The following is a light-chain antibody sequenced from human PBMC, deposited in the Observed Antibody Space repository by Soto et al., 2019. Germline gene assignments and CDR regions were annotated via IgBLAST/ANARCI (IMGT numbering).Light chain of an antibody. J-gene: IGLJ1*01. CDR3: TSYTGSSTYV. Sequence: QSALTQPPSVSGSPGQSVAISCTGTSSDVGSYNRVSWYQQPPGAAPKLMIYEVSNRPSGVPDRFSGSKSGNTASLPISGPQSEDEADNYCTSYTGSSTYVFGTGTKVTVL. V-gene: IGLV2-18*02. CDR1: SSDVGSYNR. CDR2: EVS.